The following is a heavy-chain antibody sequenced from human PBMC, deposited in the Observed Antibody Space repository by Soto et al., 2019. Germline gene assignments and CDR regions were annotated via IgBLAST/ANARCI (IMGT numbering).Heavy chain of an antibody. Sequence: ASVKVSCKASGYTFTSYDINWVRQATGQGLEWMGWMNPNSGNTGYAQKFQGRVTMTRNTSISTAYMELSSLRSEDTAVYYCARFLWFGDYYYMDVWGKGTTVTVSS. J-gene: IGHJ6*03. CDR3: ARFLWFGDYYYMDV. D-gene: IGHD3-10*01. CDR1: GYTFTSYD. V-gene: IGHV1-8*01. CDR2: MNPNSGNT.